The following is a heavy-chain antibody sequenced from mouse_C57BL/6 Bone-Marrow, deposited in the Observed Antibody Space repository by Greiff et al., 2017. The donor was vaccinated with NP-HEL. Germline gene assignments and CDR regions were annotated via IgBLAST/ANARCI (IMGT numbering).Heavy chain of an antibody. CDR2: IDPSDSYT. J-gene: IGHJ2*01. CDR1: GYTFTSYW. V-gene: IGHV1-50*01. D-gene: IGHD1-1*01. Sequence: VQLQQPGAELVKPGASVKLSCKASGYTFTSYWMQWVKQRPGQGLEWIGEIDPSDSYTNYNQKFKGKATLTVDTSSSTAYMQLSSLTSEDSAVYYCARWPTVVAPYYFDYWGQGTTLTVSS. CDR3: ARWPTVVAPYYFDY.